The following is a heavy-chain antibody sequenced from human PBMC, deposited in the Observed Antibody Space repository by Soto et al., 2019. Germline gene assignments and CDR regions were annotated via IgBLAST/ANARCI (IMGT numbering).Heavy chain of an antibody. J-gene: IGHJ4*02. Sequence: EVQLLESGGGLVQPGGSLRLSCSVSGFTFSNYAMTWVRQAPGKGLEWVSSISGGGGGTHYADSMTGRFTISRDNSKNTLHLEINRLRADDTAVYYCAKGSQYDILTDYHAFDSWGQGTLVTVSS. V-gene: IGHV3-23*01. D-gene: IGHD3-9*01. CDR2: ISGGGGGT. CDR1: GFTFSNYA. CDR3: AKGSQYDILTDYHAFDS.